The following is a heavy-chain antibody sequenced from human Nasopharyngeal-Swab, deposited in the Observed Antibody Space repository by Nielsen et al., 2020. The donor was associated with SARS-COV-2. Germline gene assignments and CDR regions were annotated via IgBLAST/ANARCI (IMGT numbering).Heavy chain of an antibody. CDR2: ISWDGVNT. J-gene: IGHJ2*01. Sequence: GESLKISCVASGFTFDDYGLHWVRQVPGKGLEWVSLISWDGVNTYYADSVKGRFTISRDNSRNSLFLQMNSLKTEDTALYYCAKDPDPTPLTWYFDLWGRGTLVTVTS. V-gene: IGHV3-43*01. CDR3: AKDPDPTPLTWYFDL. D-gene: IGHD1-20*01. CDR1: GFTFDDYG.